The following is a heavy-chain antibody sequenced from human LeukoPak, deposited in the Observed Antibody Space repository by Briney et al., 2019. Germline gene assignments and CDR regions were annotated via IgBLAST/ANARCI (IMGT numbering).Heavy chain of an antibody. D-gene: IGHD5-12*01. CDR3: AKDDAWIRFAS. CDR1: GFTFDDYA. V-gene: IGHV3-23*01. CDR2: ISPRGDIT. Sequence: GGSLRLSCAASGFTFDDYAMHWVRQAPGKGLEWVSGISPRGDITYYTDSVKGRFTVSRDNFKNTVHLQVNSLRPEDTAVYFCAKDDAWIRFASWGQGILVTVSS. J-gene: IGHJ5*01.